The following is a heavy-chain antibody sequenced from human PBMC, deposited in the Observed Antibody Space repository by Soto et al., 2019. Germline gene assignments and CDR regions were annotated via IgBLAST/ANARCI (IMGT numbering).Heavy chain of an antibody. V-gene: IGHV4-39*01. CDR3: ARGRGSTGYLGREHYFDY. D-gene: IGHD2-2*01. CDR2: INYSGNT. J-gene: IGHJ4*02. CDR1: GGSISSSNYY. Sequence: PSETLSLTCTVSGGSISSSNYYWGWIRQSPGKGLEWIGSINYSGNTYYNPSLTGRVTISVDTSQSQFSLKLTSVTAADTAVYYCARGRGSTGYLGREHYFDYWGQGTLVT.